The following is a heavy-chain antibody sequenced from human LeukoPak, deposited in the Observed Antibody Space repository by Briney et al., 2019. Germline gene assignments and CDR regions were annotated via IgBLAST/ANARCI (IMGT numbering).Heavy chain of an antibody. D-gene: IGHD6-6*01. CDR1: GFTFSSYA. V-gene: IGHV3-30*01. CDR3: ARDREYSSSALDY. Sequence: GRSLRLSCAASGFTFSSYAMHWVRQAPGKGLEWVAVISYDGSNKYYADSVKGRFTISRDNSKNTLYLQMNSLRAEDTAVYYCARDREYSSSALDYWGQGTLVTVSS. J-gene: IGHJ4*02. CDR2: ISYDGSNK.